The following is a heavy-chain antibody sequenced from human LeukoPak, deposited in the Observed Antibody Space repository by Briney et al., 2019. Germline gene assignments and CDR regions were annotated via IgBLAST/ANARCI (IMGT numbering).Heavy chain of an antibody. CDR2: ISGYNGKT. V-gene: IGHV1-18*01. CDR1: GYTFNTYG. D-gene: IGHD6-19*01. Sequence: ASVKVSCKASGYTFNTYGITWVRQAPGQGLEWMGWISGYNGKTKYAQKLQGRVTMTTDTSTSTAYMELRSLRSDDTAVYYCARDLRITVSVAEKMNSGYWGQGTLVTVSS. CDR3: ARDLRITVSVAEKMNSGY. J-gene: IGHJ4*02.